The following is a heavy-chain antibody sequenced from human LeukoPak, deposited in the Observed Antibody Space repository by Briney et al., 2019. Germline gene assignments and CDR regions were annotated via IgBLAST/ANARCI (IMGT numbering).Heavy chain of an antibody. V-gene: IGHV3-7*01. J-gene: IGHJ4*02. CDR2: IKQDGSEK. CDR1: GFTFSSYW. CDR3: ARHSGTYFDY. Sequence: PGGCLRLSCAASGFTFSSYWMSWVRQGPGKGLEWVANIKQDGSEKYYVDSVKGRFTISRDNAKNSLYLQMSSLRAEDTAVYYCARHSGTYFDYWGQGTLVTVSS. D-gene: IGHD1-26*01.